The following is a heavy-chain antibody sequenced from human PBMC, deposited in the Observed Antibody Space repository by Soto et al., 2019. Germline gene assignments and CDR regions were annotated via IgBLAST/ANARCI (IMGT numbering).Heavy chain of an antibody. CDR3: ASPKCVTYCSGDHHSFDY. V-gene: IGHV3-30-3*01. CDR1: GFNFNSYT. CDR2: ISYDGGNK. J-gene: IGHJ4*02. Sequence: PGGSLRLSCAASGFNFNSYTMHWVRQAPGKGLEWVASISYDGGNKYYADSVKGRFTISRDNFKNTLYLQMDSLRADDTAVYYCASPKCVTYCSGDHHSFDYWGQGTLVTVSS. D-gene: IGHD2-21*01.